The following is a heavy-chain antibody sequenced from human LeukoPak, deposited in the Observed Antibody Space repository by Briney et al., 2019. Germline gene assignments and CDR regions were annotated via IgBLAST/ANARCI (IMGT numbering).Heavy chain of an antibody. CDR3: ARGQSYDFWSGYSFDY. D-gene: IGHD3-3*01. CDR2: IYHSGST. CDR1: GYSISTGYY. Sequence: PSETLSLTCTVSGYSISTGYYWDWIRQPPGEGPEWIGSIYHSGSTYYNPSLKGRVTISRDTSKNQFSLKLSSVTAADTAVYYCARGQSYDFWSGYSFDYWGQGTLVTVSS. V-gene: IGHV4-38-2*02. J-gene: IGHJ4*02.